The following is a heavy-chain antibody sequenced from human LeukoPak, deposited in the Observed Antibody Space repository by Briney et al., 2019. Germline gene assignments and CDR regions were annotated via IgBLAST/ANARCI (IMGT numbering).Heavy chain of an antibody. CDR1: GFTFSSYS. CDR2: ISSSSSYI. V-gene: IGHV3-21*01. Sequence: GGSLRLSCAASGFTFSSYSMNWVRQAPGKGLEWVSSISSSSSYIYYADSVKGRFTISRDNAKNSLYLQMNSLRAEDMAVYYCARGHSSSYAFDIWGQGTMVTVSS. J-gene: IGHJ3*02. D-gene: IGHD6-6*01. CDR3: ARGHSSSYAFDI.